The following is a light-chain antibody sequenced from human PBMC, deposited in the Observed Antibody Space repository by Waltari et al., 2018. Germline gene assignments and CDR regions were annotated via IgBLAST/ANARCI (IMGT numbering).Light chain of an antibody. V-gene: IGLV1-40*01. CDR2: ANI. J-gene: IGLJ2*01. CDR1: NSNIGSGSD. Sequence: QSVLTQPPSVSGPPGPRVTISCTGSNSNIGSGSDVHRYQQLPGTAPKLLIYANINRPSWVPDRFSGSKSGASASLAITGLQAGDEADYYCQSYDSSLSGSLFGGGTRLTVL. CDR3: QSYDSSLSGSL.